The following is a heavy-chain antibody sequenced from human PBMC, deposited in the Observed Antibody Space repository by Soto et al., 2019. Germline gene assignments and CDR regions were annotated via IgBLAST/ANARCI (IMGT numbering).Heavy chain of an antibody. D-gene: IGHD5-18*01. Sequence: PWETLSLTCTVSGVSINTFYWSWVRQPAGKGLEWIGRIFSSGGTSFNPSLESRVTMSVDMTKNHFSLKLTSVTAADMAVYYCAREGSYSAYNFAHGIQLWSFDYWGQGALVTVSS. CDR3: AREGSYSAYNFAHGIQLWSFDY. V-gene: IGHV4-4*07. CDR2: IFSSGGT. CDR1: GVSINTFY. J-gene: IGHJ4*02.